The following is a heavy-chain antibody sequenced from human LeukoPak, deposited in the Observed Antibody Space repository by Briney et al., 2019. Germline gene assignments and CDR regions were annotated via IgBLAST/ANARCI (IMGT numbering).Heavy chain of an antibody. CDR1: GDSITDYY. Sequence: PSETLSLTCSVSGDSITDYYWSWIRQPPGKGLQWLGYIDASGRSGYNPSLQSRISISGDMSKNQFSLKMRSVTAADTAVYYCARHGQERNTRNQGDAFDIWGQGTMVIVSS. CDR3: ARHGQERNTRNQGDAFDI. CDR2: IDASGRS. V-gene: IGHV4-4*09. J-gene: IGHJ3*02. D-gene: IGHD3-16*01.